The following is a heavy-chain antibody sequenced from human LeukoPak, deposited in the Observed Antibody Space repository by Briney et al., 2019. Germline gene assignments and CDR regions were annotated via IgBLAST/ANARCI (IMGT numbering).Heavy chain of an antibody. J-gene: IGHJ4*02. V-gene: IGHV3-74*01. CDR3: ARMGPYGSGSYAVDY. D-gene: IGHD3-10*01. CDR2: INGDGSST. CDR1: GFTFSSYW. Sequence: PGRSLRLSCAASGFTFSSYWMHWVRQAPGKGLVWVSRINGDGSSTSYADSVKGRFTISRDNAKNTLYLQMNSLRAEDTAVYYCARMGPYGSGSYAVDYWGQGTLVTVSS.